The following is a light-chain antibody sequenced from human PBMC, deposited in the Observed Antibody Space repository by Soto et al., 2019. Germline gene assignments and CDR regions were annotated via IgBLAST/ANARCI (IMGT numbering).Light chain of an antibody. V-gene: IGKV1-9*01. CDR2: AAS. Sequence: IQLTQSPSSLSASVGDRVTITCRASQDISSLLAWYQQKPGKAPKLLIYAASTLQTGVPSRFSGSGSGTDFTLTISSLQPEDFATYYCQHFRSFPITFGQGTRLEIK. CDR3: QHFRSFPIT. J-gene: IGKJ5*01. CDR1: QDISSL.